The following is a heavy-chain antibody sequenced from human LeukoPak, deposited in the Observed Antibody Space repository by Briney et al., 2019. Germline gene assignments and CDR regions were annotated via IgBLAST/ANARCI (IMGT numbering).Heavy chain of an antibody. CDR1: GGFISSYY. Sequence: PSETLSLTCTVSGGFISSYYWSWIRQPPGKGLEWIGYIYTSGSTNYNPSLKSRVTISVDTSKNQFSLKLSSVTAADTAVYYCARLARSSALTFDYWGQGTLVTVSS. CDR2: IYTSGST. D-gene: IGHD6-19*01. J-gene: IGHJ4*02. V-gene: IGHV4-4*09. CDR3: ARLARSSALTFDY.